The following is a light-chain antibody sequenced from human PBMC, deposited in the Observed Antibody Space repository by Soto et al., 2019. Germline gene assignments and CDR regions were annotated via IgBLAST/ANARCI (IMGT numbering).Light chain of an antibody. CDR1: QDITIY. CDR3: QQYDSLPPFT. Sequence: DIQMTQSPSSLSASVGDRVTITCQASQDITIYLNWYQQKPGKAPKLLIYDASTLETGVPSRFSGSGSGTNFTFTISGLLPEDIATYYCQQYDSLPPFTFGPGTKVDFK. CDR2: DAS. J-gene: IGKJ3*01. V-gene: IGKV1-33*01.